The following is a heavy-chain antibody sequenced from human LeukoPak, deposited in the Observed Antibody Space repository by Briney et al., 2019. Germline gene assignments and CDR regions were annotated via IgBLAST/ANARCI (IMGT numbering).Heavy chain of an antibody. CDR1: GFSVSSYY. CDR3: VRGYSFGPYGMDV. CDR2: IYSGGGT. D-gene: IGHD2-15*01. Sequence: GGSLRLSCAASGFSVSSYYMSWVRQAPGKGLEWVSVIYSGGGTSYADSVKGRFTISRDNSKNTLYLQMSSLRAEDTAVYFCVRGYSFGPYGMDVWGQGTTVTVSS. J-gene: IGHJ6*02. V-gene: IGHV3-53*05.